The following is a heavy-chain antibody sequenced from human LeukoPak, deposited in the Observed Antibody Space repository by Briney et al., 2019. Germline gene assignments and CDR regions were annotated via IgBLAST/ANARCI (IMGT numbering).Heavy chain of an antibody. CDR2: INPSGGST. D-gene: IGHD3-22*01. J-gene: IGHJ5*02. CDR1: GYTFTSYY. CDR3: ARDQRYYDSSGCYWFDP. Sequence: GASVKVSCKASGYTFTSYYMHWVRQAPGQGLEWMGIINPSGGSTSYAQKFQGRVTMTRDMSTSTVYMELSSLRSEDTAVYYCARDQRYYDSSGCYWFDPWGQGTLVTVSS. V-gene: IGHV1-46*01.